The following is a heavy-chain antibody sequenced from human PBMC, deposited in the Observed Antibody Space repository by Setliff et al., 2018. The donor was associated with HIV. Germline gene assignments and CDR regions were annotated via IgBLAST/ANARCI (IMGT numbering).Heavy chain of an antibody. Sequence: GASLKISCKGSGYTFAFHSIAWVRQVPGKGLEWMGIIYPGGSDTRYSPSFQGQVIISADKSISTAYLQWSRLKASDTAMYYCARLSSSSGQYFHDMDVWGQGTTVTVSS. D-gene: IGHD6-6*01. CDR2: IYPGGSDT. J-gene: IGHJ6*02. CDR1: GYTFAFHS. CDR3: ARLSSSSGQYFHDMDV. V-gene: IGHV5-51*01.